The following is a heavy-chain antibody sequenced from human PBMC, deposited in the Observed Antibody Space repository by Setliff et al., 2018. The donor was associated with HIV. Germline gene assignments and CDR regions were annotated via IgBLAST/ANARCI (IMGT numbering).Heavy chain of an antibody. J-gene: IGHJ4*02. CDR3: VNPSGAMGDFDS. D-gene: IGHD3-16*01. Sequence: SETLSLTCTVSGGSISNYYWSWIRQPPGKGLEWIGYIYTSGSTNYNPSLNSRVTISVDTSKNQFSLKLSSVTAADTAVYYCVNPSGAMGDFDSWGQGTLVTVSS. V-gene: IGHV4-4*09. CDR2: IYTSGST. CDR1: GGSISNYY.